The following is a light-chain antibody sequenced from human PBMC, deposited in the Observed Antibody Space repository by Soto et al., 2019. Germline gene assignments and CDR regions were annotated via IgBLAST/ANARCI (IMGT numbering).Light chain of an antibody. CDR2: ESS. CDR1: QSVGTS. Sequence: EIVLTQSPATLSLSPGERATLSCRASQSVGTSLAWYQQKSGQAPRLLFYESSNRATYIPARFSASGSGTDVTLTISGLDPEDFAVYYGQQRGVWPLTFGGGTKVEIK. CDR3: QQRGVWPLT. J-gene: IGKJ4*01. V-gene: IGKV3-11*01.